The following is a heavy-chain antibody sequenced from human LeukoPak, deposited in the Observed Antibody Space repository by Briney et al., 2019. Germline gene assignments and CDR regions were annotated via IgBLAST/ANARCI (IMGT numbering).Heavy chain of an antibody. D-gene: IGHD2-21*01. V-gene: IGHV4-59*01. CDR3: ARGEHIVVVDYYYMDV. CDR1: GGFITSSFY. J-gene: IGHJ6*03. Sequence: SETLSLTCTVSGGFITSSFYWSWIRQSPGKGLEWIGYIYNSGGTKYNPSLKSRVTISVDTSKNQFSLKLSSVTAADTAVYYCARGEHIVVVDYYYMDVWGKGTTVTVSS. CDR2: IYNSGGT.